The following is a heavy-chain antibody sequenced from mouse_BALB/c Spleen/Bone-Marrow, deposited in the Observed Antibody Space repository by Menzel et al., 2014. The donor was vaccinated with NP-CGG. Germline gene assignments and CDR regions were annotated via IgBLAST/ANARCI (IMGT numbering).Heavy chain of an antibody. V-gene: IGHV7-3*02. CDR3: ARDSRSTVSHFDY. CDR1: GFTFTDYY. Sequence: DVMLMESGGGLVQPGGSLRLSCATSGFTFTDYYMNWVRQPPGKALEWLGFIRNKANGYTTEYSASVKGRFTISRDNSQSILYLQMNTLRAEDSATYYCARDSRSTVSHFDYWGQGTTLTVSS. CDR2: IRNKANGYTT. D-gene: IGHD1-1*01. J-gene: IGHJ2*01.